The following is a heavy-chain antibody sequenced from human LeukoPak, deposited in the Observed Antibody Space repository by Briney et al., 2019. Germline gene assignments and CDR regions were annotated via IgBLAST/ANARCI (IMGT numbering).Heavy chain of an antibody. J-gene: IGHJ3*02. D-gene: IGHD2/OR15-2a*01. CDR1: VYTFTGYY. CDR3: ARVRKYYFPTDAFDI. CDR2: INPNRGGT. Sequence: GASVKVSCEASVYTFTGYYMHCVRQAPGQGLEGMVWINPNRGGTNYAQKFQGRVTMTRDTSISTAYVELSRLRSDDTAVYYWARVRKYYFPTDAFDILGQGTMVTVSS. V-gene: IGHV1-2*02.